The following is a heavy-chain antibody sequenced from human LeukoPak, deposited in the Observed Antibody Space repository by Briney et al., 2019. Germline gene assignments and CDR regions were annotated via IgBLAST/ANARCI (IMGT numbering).Heavy chain of an antibody. CDR1: GGSISSYY. V-gene: IGHV4-59*01. D-gene: IGHD5-18*01. Sequence: SETLSLTCTVSGGSISSYYWSWIRQPPGKGLEWIGYIYYSGSTNYNPSLKSRVTISVDTSKNQFSLKLSSVTAAVTAVYYCAREIGRGYSYGPTDYYYYYYMDVWGKGTTVTVSS. CDR3: AREIGRGYSYGPTDYYYYYYMDV. CDR2: IYYSGST. J-gene: IGHJ6*03.